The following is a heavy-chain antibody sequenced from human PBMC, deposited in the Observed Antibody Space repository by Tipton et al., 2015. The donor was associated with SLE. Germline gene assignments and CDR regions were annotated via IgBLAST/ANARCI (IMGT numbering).Heavy chain of an antibody. CDR3: AKFEKTTDFYLDS. D-gene: IGHD1/OR15-1a*01. J-gene: IGHJ4*02. Sequence: QLVQSGGGLIQSGGSLRLSCATSGFTFSSYALSWVRRAPGMGLEWVSAISGGGGSTYYADFVKGRFSISIDKSKKTLFLQMNSLRVDDTATYYCAKFEKTTDFYLDSWGQGTLVSVS. V-gene: IGHV3-23*04. CDR2: ISGGGGST. CDR1: GFTFSSYA.